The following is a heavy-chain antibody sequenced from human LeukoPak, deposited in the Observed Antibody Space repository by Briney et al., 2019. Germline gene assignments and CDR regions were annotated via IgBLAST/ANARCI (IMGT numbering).Heavy chain of an antibody. J-gene: IGHJ4*02. V-gene: IGHV1-2*04. CDR3: ARMEAAAGNEVFDY. Sequence: GASVKVSCKASGYTFTGYYMHWVRQAPGQGLEWMGWINPNSGGTNYAQKFQGWVTMTRDTSISTAYMELSRLRSDDTAVYYCARMEAAAGNEVFDYWGQGTLVTVSS. CDR1: GYTFTGYY. D-gene: IGHD6-13*01. CDR2: INPNSGGT.